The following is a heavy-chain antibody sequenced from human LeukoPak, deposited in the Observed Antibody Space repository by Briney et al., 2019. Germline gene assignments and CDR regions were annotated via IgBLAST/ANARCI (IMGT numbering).Heavy chain of an antibody. J-gene: IGHJ4*02. V-gene: IGHV4-4*02. CDR3: VRNGYYSGDY. Sequence: KPSETLSLTCAVSGGSVSSSNWWSWVRQPPDKGLEWIGEIHHSGMINYNPSLRSRVTISIDKSKNQFVLNLRSVTAADTAVYYCVRNGYYSGDYWGQGTLVTVSS. CDR1: GGSVSSSNW. D-gene: IGHD3-22*01. CDR2: IHHSGMI.